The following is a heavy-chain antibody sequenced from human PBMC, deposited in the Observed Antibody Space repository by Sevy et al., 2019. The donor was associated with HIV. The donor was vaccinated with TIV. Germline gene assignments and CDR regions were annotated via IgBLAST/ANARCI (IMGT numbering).Heavy chain of an antibody. J-gene: IGHJ4*02. Sequence: GGSLRLSCAASGFTVNSNYMTWVRQAPGKGLEGVSVIHSDDTTYHADSVKDRFTISRDNFKNTLYLHMSCLRAEDTAVYYCARGKSGYGYALNYWGQGTLVTVSS. CDR3: ARGKSGYGYALNY. CDR2: IHSDDTT. D-gene: IGHD5-18*01. V-gene: IGHV3-66*01. CDR1: GFTVNSNY.